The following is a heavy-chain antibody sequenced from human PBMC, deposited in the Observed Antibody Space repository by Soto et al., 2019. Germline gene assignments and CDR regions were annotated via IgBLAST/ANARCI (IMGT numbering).Heavy chain of an antibody. CDR2: ISSSSSTI. CDR3: ARDYHYDYVWGSYRPH. V-gene: IGHV3-48*02. Sequence: PGGSLRLSCAASGFTFSSYSMNWVRQAPGKGLEWVSYISSSSSTIYYADAVKGRFTISRDNAKNSLYLQMNSLRDEDTAVYYCARDYHYDYVWGSYRPHWGQGTLVTVSS. D-gene: IGHD3-16*02. J-gene: IGHJ4*02. CDR1: GFTFSSYS.